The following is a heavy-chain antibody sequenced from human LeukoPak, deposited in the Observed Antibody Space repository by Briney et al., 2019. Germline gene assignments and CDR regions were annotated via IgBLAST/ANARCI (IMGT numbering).Heavy chain of an antibody. Sequence: ASVKVSCKASGYTFTSYGIIWVRQAPGQGLEWMGWISAYNGNTNYAQKLQGRVTMTTDTSTSTAYMELSRLRSDDTAVYYCAREVDYIAFIDYWGQGTLVTVSS. CDR1: GYTFTSYG. CDR2: ISAYNGNT. V-gene: IGHV1-18*01. CDR3: AREVDYIAFIDY. J-gene: IGHJ4*02. D-gene: IGHD4-11*01.